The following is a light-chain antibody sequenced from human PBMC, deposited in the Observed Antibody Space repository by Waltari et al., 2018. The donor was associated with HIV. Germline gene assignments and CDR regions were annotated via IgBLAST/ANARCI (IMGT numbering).Light chain of an antibody. J-gene: IGLJ3*02. CDR1: ATYFTLYKF. CDR3: ASFTGDNTVM. CDR2: DVD. Sequence: AVTQPASVSGLPGPSTTISCTGAATYFTLYKFVSCYQHHSGKPPRLILYDVDNRASGVSDRFSGSMSGNTASLTISGLRAEDEGHYYCASFTGDNTVMFGGGTEVTVL. V-gene: IGLV2-14*01.